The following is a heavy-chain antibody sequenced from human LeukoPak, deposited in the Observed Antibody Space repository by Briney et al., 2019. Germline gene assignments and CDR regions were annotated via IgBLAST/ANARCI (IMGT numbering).Heavy chain of an antibody. V-gene: IGHV3-23*01. Sequence: GGSLRLSCVVSGFTFSSYGMHWVRQAPGKGLEWVSVISGSGDSTYYADSVKGRFTISRDNVKNTLFLQMNRLRVEDTAIYYCAKDPVGVGGKLSYWGQGILVTVSS. D-gene: IGHD4-23*01. CDR1: GFTFSSYG. CDR3: AKDPVGVGGKLSY. J-gene: IGHJ4*02. CDR2: ISGSGDST.